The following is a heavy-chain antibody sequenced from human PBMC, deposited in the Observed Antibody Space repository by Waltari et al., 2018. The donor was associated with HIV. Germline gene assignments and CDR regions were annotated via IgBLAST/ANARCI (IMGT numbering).Heavy chain of an antibody. D-gene: IGHD2-2*01. V-gene: IGHV3-21*01. J-gene: IGHJ5*02. CDR3: ARDVGYCSSTSCPNNWFDP. CDR1: GFTFSSYN. CDR2: ISSSSSYI. Sequence: EVQLVESGGGLVKPGGSLRLSCAASGFTFSSYNMNWVRQAPGKGLGVVSSISSSSSYIYYADSVKGRFTISRDNAKNSLYLQMNSLRAEDTAVYYCARDVGYCSSTSCPNNWFDPWGQGTLFTVSS.